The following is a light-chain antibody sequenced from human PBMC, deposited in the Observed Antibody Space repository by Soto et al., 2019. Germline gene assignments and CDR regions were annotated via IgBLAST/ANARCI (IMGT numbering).Light chain of an antibody. CDR1: QSVSKY. J-gene: IGKJ5*01. V-gene: IGKV3-11*01. Sequence: EIVLTQSPATLSLSPGERVTLSCRASQSVSKYLAWYQQKPDQAPRLLIYDASNRATGIPARFSGSGSGTDFTLTISSLEPEDFAVYYCQQRSHWPPISFGQGTRLEIK. CDR2: DAS. CDR3: QQRSHWPPIS.